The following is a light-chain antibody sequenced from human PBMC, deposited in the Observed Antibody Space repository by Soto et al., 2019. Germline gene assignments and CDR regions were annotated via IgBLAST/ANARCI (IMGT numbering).Light chain of an antibody. V-gene: IGKV1-8*01. J-gene: IGKJ4*01. CDR1: QTISSW. CDR2: AAS. Sequence: IQMTQSPSFVSASVGDRVTITCRASQTISSWLAWYQQKPGKAPKLLIYAASTLQSGVPSRFSGSGSGTDFTLTISCLQSEDFATYYCQQYYSYPSLTFGGGTKVDIK. CDR3: QQYYSYPSLT.